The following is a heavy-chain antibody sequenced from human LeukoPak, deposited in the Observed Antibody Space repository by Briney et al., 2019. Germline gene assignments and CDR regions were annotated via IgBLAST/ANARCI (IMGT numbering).Heavy chain of an antibody. V-gene: IGHV1-18*01. CDR2: ISAYNGNT. J-gene: IGHJ6*03. CDR1: GYTFTSYG. CDR3: ARPTRRYDFWSGYSNNYYYYMDV. D-gene: IGHD3-3*01. Sequence: ASVTVSCKASGYTFTSYGISWVRQAPGQGLEWMGWISAYNGNTNYAQKLQGRVTMTTDTSTSTAYMELRSLRSDDTALYYCARPTRRYDFWSGYSNNYYYYMDVWGKGTTVTVSS.